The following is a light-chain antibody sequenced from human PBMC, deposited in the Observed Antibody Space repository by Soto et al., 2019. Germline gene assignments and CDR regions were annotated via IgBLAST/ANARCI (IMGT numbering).Light chain of an antibody. V-gene: IGKV1-5*03. Sequence: DIQMTQSPSTLSASVGDRVTITCRASQSISSWLAWYQQKPGTAPKLLIYKASSLQSGVPSRFSGSGSGTEFTLTISSLQHDDFATYYCQQYVTAFRSFGQGTKV. J-gene: IGKJ1*01. CDR2: KAS. CDR1: QSISSW. CDR3: QQYVTAFRS.